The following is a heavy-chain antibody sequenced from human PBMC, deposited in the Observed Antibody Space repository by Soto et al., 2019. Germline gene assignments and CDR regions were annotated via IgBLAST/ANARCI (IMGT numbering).Heavy chain of an antibody. CDR1: GYTFTSYA. CDR2: INAGNGNT. Sequence: ASVKVSFKASGYTFTSYAMHWVRQAPGQRLEWMGWINAGNGNTKYSQKFQGRVTITRDTSASTAYMELSSLRSEDTAVYYCASSFGQLWLLDYWGQGTLVTVPS. J-gene: IGHJ4*02. CDR3: ASSFGQLWLLDY. V-gene: IGHV1-3*01. D-gene: IGHD5-18*01.